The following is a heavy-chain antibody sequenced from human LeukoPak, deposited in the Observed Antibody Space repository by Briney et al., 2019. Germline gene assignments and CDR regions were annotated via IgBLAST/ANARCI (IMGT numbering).Heavy chain of an antibody. Sequence: GASVKVSCKASGYTFTGYYMHWVRQAPGQGLEWMGWINPNSGGTNYAQKFQGRVTMTRDTSISTAYMELNSLRAEDTAVYYCAKDMGPIAAPGIPYYYYGMDVWGQGTTVTVSS. CDR2: INPNSGGT. J-gene: IGHJ6*02. D-gene: IGHD6-13*01. V-gene: IGHV1-2*02. CDR1: GYTFTGYY. CDR3: AKDMGPIAAPGIPYYYYGMDV.